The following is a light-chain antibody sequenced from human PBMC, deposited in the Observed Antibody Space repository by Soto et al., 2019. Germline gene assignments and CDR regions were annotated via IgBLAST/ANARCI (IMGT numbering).Light chain of an antibody. V-gene: IGKV3D-15*01. CDR2: GAS. J-gene: IGKJ5*01. CDR1: ESVSSSY. Sequence: EVVLTQSPGTLSLSRGERATLSCRASESVSSSYLAWYQQKPGQAPRLLIYGASSRATGIPARFSGSESGTEFTLTISNLQSEDAAVYFCQQYNDWPRTFGQGTRLEIK. CDR3: QQYNDWPRT.